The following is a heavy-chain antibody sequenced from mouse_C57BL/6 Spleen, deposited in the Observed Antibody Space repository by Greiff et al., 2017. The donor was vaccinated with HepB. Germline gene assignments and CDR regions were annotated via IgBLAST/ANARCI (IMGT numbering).Heavy chain of an antibody. CDR1: GYTFTSYG. D-gene: IGHD5-1-1*01. J-gene: IGHJ4*01. V-gene: IGHV1-81*01. Sequence: VQLQQSGAELARPGASVKLSCKASGYTFTSYGISWVKQRTGQGLEWIGEIYPRSGNTYYNEKFKGKATLTADKSSSTAYMELRSLTSEDSAVYFCARAEGSHTPYHYAMDYWGQGTSVTVSS. CDR2: IYPRSGNT. CDR3: ARAEGSHTPYHYAMDY.